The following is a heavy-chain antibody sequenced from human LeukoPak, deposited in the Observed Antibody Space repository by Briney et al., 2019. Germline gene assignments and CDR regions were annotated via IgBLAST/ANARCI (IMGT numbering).Heavy chain of an antibody. D-gene: IGHD3-16*02. CDR1: GGTFSSYA. Sequence: SVKVSCKASGGTFSSYAISWVRQAPGQGLEWMGGIIPIFGTANYAQKFQGRVTITADESTSTAYMELSSLRSEDTAVYYCAREMPGTGYHFDYWGQGTLVTVSS. CDR2: IIPIFGTA. J-gene: IGHJ4*02. CDR3: AREMPGTGYHFDY. V-gene: IGHV1-69*13.